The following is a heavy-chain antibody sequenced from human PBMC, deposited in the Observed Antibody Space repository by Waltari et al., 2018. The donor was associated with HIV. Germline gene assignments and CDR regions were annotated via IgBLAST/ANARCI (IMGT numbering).Heavy chain of an antibody. CDR3: ARVFGGGHFDS. V-gene: IGHV4-34*02. D-gene: IGHD3-10*01. Sequence: QVQLQQWGAGLLKPSETLSLTCAVYGGSFSNNFWGWIRHFPGKGLEWIGEINQSGNTRYNPSLKSRVITSVDTSKKQFSLKLRFVTAADTAMYYCARVFGGGHFDSWGQGTLLIVSS. CDR2: INQSGNT. J-gene: IGHJ4*02. CDR1: GGSFSNNF.